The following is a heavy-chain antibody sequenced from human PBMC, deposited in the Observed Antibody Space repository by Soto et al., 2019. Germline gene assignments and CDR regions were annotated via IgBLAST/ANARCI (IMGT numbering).Heavy chain of an antibody. J-gene: IGHJ5*02. Sequence: SQTLSLTCAISGDSVSSNSAAWNWVRQSPSRGLEWLGRTKYRSKWYNDYATSVKSRIIINADTSKNQFSLQLNSVTPEDTAVYYCARHGSDSGWFFFDPWGQGALVTVSS. CDR2: TKYRSKWYN. D-gene: IGHD6-19*01. V-gene: IGHV6-1*01. CDR3: ARHGSDSGWFFFDP. CDR1: GDSVSSNSAA.